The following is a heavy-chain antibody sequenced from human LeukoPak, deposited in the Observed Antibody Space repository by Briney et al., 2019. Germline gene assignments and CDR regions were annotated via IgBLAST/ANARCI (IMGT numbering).Heavy chain of an antibody. J-gene: IGHJ4*02. CDR1: GASISSYY. CDR3: ARGPPADTVTSYFDY. CDR2: IFTSGST. V-gene: IGHV4-4*07. Sequence: SETLSLTCTVSGASISSYYWSWIRQPAGKGLEWIGRIFTSGSTYYNPSLKSRVTMSVDTSKNQFSLKPSSVTAADTAVYYCARGPPADTVTSYFDYWGQGTLVTVSS. D-gene: IGHD4-11*01.